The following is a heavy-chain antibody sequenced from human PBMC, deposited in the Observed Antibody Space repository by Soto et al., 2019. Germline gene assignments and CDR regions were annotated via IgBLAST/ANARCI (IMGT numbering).Heavy chain of an antibody. CDR1: GFTFSSYA. Sequence: GGSLRLSCAASGFTFSSYAMHWVRQAPGKGLEWVAVISYDGSNKCYADSVKGRFTISRDNSKNTLYLQMNSLRAEDTAVYYCARDLRMTTVTTSDYWGQGTLVTVSS. D-gene: IGHD4-4*01. CDR2: ISYDGSNK. CDR3: ARDLRMTTVTTSDY. J-gene: IGHJ4*02. V-gene: IGHV3-30-3*01.